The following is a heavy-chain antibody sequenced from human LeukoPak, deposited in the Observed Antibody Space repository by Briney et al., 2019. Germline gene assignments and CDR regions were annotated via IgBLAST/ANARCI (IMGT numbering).Heavy chain of an antibody. CDR1: GFTFDDYA. J-gene: IGHJ4*02. D-gene: IGHD3-22*01. CDR3: AKVGDSSGYYYYFDY. V-gene: IGHV3-9*01. CDR2: ISWNSVSI. Sequence: PGRSLRLSCAASGFTFDDYAMHWVRQAPGKGLVWVSGISWNSVSIGYADSVKGRFTISRDNAKNSLYLQMNSLRAEDTAFYYCAKVGDSSGYYYYFDYWGQGTLVTVSS.